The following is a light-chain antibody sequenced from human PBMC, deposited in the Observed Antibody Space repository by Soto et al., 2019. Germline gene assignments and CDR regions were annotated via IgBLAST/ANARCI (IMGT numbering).Light chain of an antibody. CDR1: QSISSW. V-gene: IGKV1-5*01. J-gene: IGKJ1*01. CDR2: DAS. Sequence: DITMTQSPYTLSAYVGDRVTIPCRASQSISSWLAWYQQRPGKAPKLLIYDASSLESGVPSRFSGSGSGTEFTLTISSLQPDDFATYYCQQYSSYRTFGQGTKVDVK. CDR3: QQYSSYRT.